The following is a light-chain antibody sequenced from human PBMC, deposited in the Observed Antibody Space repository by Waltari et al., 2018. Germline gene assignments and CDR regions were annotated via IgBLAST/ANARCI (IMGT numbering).Light chain of an antibody. J-gene: IGKJ1*01. CDR2: WAS. CDR3: QQYYTTPRT. V-gene: IGKV4-1*01. Sequence: DIVMTQSPDSLAVSLGDRATINCKARHSLFYSSNNKNYVAWYQQQPGQPPKLLIYWASTRASGVPDRFHGSGSGTDFTLTISSLQAEDVAVYFCQQYYTTPRTFGPGTKVEI. CDR1: HSLFYSSNNKNY.